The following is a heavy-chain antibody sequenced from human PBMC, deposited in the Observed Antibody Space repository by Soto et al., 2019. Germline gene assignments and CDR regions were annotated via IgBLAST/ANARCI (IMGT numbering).Heavy chain of an antibody. Sequence: ASVKVSCKASGYTFTSYGISWVRQAPGQGLEWMGWISAYNGNTNYAQKLQGRVTMTTDISTSTAYMELRSLRSDDTAVYYCARDLGYCTNGVCLNAFDIWGQGTMVTVSS. D-gene: IGHD2-8*01. CDR2: ISAYNGNT. CDR3: ARDLGYCTNGVCLNAFDI. J-gene: IGHJ3*02. V-gene: IGHV1-18*01. CDR1: GYTFTSYG.